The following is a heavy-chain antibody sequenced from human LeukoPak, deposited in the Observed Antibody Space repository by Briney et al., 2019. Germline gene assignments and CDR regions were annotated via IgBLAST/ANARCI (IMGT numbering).Heavy chain of an antibody. D-gene: IGHD4-17*01. J-gene: IGHJ4*02. Sequence: SETLSLTCAVYGGSFSGYYWSWIRQPPGKGLEWIGEINHSGSTNYNPSLESRVTISVDTSKNQFSLKLSSVTAADTAVYYCARAFYGDYPSYYFDYWGQGTLVTVSS. CDR2: INHSGST. V-gene: IGHV4-34*01. CDR3: ARAFYGDYPSYYFDY. CDR1: GGSFSGYY.